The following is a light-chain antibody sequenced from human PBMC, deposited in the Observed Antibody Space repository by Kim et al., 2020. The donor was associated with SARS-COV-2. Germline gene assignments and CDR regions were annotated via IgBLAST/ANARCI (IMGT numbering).Light chain of an antibody. CDR3: QVWDTDTDDYV. CDR1: NIGGHS. Sequence: SYELTQPPSVSVDPGQTARITCGGNNIGGHSVHWYQQKPGQDPVLVIYYDSDRPSGIPERFSGSKAATTAPLTISRVEAGDVADYYWQVWDTDTDDYVFGTGTKVTVL. CDR2: YDS. V-gene: IGLV3-21*01. J-gene: IGLJ1*01.